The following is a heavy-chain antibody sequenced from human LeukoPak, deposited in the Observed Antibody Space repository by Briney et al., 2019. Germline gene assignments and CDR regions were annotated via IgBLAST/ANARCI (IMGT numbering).Heavy chain of an antibody. D-gene: IGHD3-10*01. V-gene: IGHV4-34*01. CDR3: ARGPWFYGSGRYYNY. J-gene: IGHJ4*02. Sequence: PSETLSLTCAVDGGSFSGYYWSWIRQPPGKGLEWIGEINHSGSTNYNPSLKSRVTISVDTSKNQFSLKLSSVTAADTAVYFCARGPWFYGSGRYYNYWGQGTLVTVSS. CDR1: GGSFSGYY. CDR2: INHSGST.